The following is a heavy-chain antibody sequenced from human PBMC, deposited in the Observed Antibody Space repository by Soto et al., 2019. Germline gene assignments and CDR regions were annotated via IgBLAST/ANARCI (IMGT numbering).Heavy chain of an antibody. CDR2: IYYSGST. CDR1: GGPLSSSSYY. J-gene: IGHJ5*02. V-gene: IGHV4-39*01. CDR3: ARHFRRLIVVVPAAIWWFDP. Sequence: SETLSLTCTVSGGPLSSSSYYWGWIRQPPGKGLEWIGSIYYSGSTYYNPSLKSRVTISVDTSKNQFSLKLSSVTAADTAVYYCARHFRRLIVVVPAAIWWFDPWGQGTLVTVSS. D-gene: IGHD2-2*01.